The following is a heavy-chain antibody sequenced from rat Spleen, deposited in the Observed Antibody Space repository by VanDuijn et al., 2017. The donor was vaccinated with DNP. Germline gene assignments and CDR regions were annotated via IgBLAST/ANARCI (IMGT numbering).Heavy chain of an antibody. CDR1: GLSLTSNS. V-gene: IGHV2-47*01. D-gene: IGHD1-4*01. CDR2: IWNNGGT. Sequence: QVQLKESGPGLVQPSQTLSLTCTVSGLSLTSNSVSWIRQPPGKGLEWMGIIWNNGGTDYNSAIKSRLSISRDTSKSQVFLKMNSLQTEDTAMYFCASPGITPAYWGHGTLVTVSS. J-gene: IGHJ3*01. CDR3: ASPGITPAY.